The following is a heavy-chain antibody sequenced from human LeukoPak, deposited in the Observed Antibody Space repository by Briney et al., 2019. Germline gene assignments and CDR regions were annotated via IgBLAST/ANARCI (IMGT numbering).Heavy chain of an antibody. D-gene: IGHD3-9*01. V-gene: IGHV4-34*01. CDR1: GGSFSGYY. CDR2: INHSGST. J-gene: IGHJ5*02. CDR3: ARGRRVYYDILTGYYKGDWFDP. Sequence: PSEILSFTCAVYGGSFSGYYWSWIRQPLGKGLEWIGEINHSGSTNYNPSLKSRVTISVDTSKNQFSLKLSSVTAADTAVYYCARGRRVYYDILTGYYKGDWFDPWGQGTPVTVSS.